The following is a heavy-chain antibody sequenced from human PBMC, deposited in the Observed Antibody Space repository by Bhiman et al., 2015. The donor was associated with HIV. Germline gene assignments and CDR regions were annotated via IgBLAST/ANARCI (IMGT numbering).Heavy chain of an antibody. D-gene: IGHD6-6*01. J-gene: IGHJ2*01. CDR1: GFTFSSYA. V-gene: IGHV3-30-3*02. CDR2: ISYDGSNK. Sequence: QVQLVESGGGVVQPGRSLRLSCAASGFTFSSYAMHWVRQAPGKGLEWVAVISYDGSNKYYADSVKGRFTISRDNSKNTLYVQMNSLRVEDTAIYYCAKSIAARPTSRRDWYFDLWGRGTLVTVSS. CDR3: AKSIAARPTSRRDWYFDL.